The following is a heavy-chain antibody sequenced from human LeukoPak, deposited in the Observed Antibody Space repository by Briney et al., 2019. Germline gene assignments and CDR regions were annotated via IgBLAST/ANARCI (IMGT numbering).Heavy chain of an antibody. CDR3: ARSDDHYFDY. CDR2: IYYSGST. Sequence: SETLSLTCTVSGGSISSSSYYWGWIRQPPGKGLEWIGSIYYSGSTYYNPSLKSRVTISVDTSKNQFSLKLSSVTAADTAVYYCARSDDHYFDYWGQGTLVTVSS. D-gene: IGHD1-1*01. J-gene: IGHJ4*02. V-gene: IGHV4-39*01. CDR1: GGSISSSSYY.